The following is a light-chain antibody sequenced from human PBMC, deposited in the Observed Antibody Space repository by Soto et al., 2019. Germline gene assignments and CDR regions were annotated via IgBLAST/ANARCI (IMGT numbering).Light chain of an antibody. CDR2: VAS. V-gene: IGKV3-11*01. CDR3: QQRNNWPPGYS. J-gene: IGKJ2*01. CDR1: QSVRSY. Sequence: EIVLTQSPATLSLSPGERATLSCRASQSVRSYLAWYQQKPGQAPRLLIYVASSRAIGVPARFSGSGSGTDFTLTISSLEPEDFAVYYCQQRNNWPPGYSFGQGTKLEIK.